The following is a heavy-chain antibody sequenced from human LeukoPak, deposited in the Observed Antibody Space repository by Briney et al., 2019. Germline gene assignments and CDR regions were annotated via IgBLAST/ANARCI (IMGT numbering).Heavy chain of an antibody. Sequence: ASVKVSCKASGYTFTNYGISWVRQAPGQGLEWMGWISAYNGNTNYAQKLQGRVTMTTDTTTSTAYMELRSLRSDDTAVYYCARAREPGIAAAGLDPWGQGTLVTVSS. CDR2: ISAYNGNT. D-gene: IGHD6-13*01. J-gene: IGHJ5*02. V-gene: IGHV1-18*01. CDR1: GYTFTNYG. CDR3: ARAREPGIAAAGLDP.